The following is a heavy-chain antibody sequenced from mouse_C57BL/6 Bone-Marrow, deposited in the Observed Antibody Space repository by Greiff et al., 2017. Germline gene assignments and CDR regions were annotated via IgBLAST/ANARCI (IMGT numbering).Heavy chain of an antibody. CDR2: INPGSGGT. CDR3: ARFYYYGSSLFDY. J-gene: IGHJ2*01. Sequence: VKLQESGAELVRPGTSVKVSCKASGYAFTNYLIEWVKQRPGQGLEWIGVINPGSGGTNYNEKFKGKATLTADKSSSTAYMQLSSLTSEDSAVYFCARFYYYGSSLFDYWGQGTTLTVSS. D-gene: IGHD1-1*01. V-gene: IGHV1-54*01. CDR1: GYAFTNYL.